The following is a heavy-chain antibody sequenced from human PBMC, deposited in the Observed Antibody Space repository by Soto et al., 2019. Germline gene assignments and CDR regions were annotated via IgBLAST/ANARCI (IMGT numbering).Heavy chain of an antibody. J-gene: IGHJ4*02. Sequence: QLQLQESGSGLVKPSQTLSLTCAVSGCSISSGGYSWSWIRQRPGKGLEWIGYIFRSGSTYYNPSLKSRVIIPVDRSKNQFSPKLSSVTAADTAVYYCAGGMTTVTTLDYWGQGTLVTVSS. V-gene: IGHV4-30-2*01. CDR1: GCSISSGGYS. CDR3: AGGMTTVTTLDY. CDR2: IFRSGST. D-gene: IGHD4-4*01.